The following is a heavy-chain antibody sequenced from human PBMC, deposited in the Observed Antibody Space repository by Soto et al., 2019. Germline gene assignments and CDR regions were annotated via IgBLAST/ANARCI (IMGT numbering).Heavy chain of an antibody. J-gene: IGHJ6*02. Sequence: GASVNVSCKASGYTFTSYAMNWVRQAPGQGLEWMGWINTNTGNPTYAQGFTGRFVFSLDTSVSTAYLQICSLKAEDTAVYYCAHIESQATANYYYYGMDVWGQGTTVTVSS. CDR1: GYTFTSYA. D-gene: IGHD2-21*01. CDR2: INTNTGNP. CDR3: AHIESQATANYYYYGMDV. V-gene: IGHV7-4-1*01.